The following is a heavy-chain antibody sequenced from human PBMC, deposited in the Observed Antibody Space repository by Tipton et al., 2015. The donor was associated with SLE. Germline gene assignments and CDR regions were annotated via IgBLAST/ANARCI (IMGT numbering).Heavy chain of an antibody. D-gene: IGHD3-3*01. CDR1: GGSFSGYY. V-gene: IGHV4-34*01. CDR3: ARGTIFGVVIPHFDY. J-gene: IGHJ4*02. CDR2: INHSGST. Sequence: TLSLTCAVYGGSFSGYYWSWIRQPPGKGLEWIGEINHSGSTNYNPSLKSRVTISVDTSKNQFSLKLSSVTAADTAVYYCARGTIFGVVIPHFDYWGQGTLVTVSS.